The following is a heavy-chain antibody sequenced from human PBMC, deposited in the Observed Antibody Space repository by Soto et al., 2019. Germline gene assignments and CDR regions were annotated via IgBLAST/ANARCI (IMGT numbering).Heavy chain of an antibody. CDR1: GGIFSSYA. D-gene: IGHD6-6*01. CDR3: ARDKARGIAARQGLDY. Sequence: QVQLVQSGAEVKKPGSSVKVSCKASGGIFSSYAISWVRQASGQGLEWMGGIIPIFGTANYAQKFQGRVTITADESTSTAYMELSSLRSEDTAVYYCARDKARGIAARQGLDYWGQGTLVTVSS. CDR2: IIPIFGTA. V-gene: IGHV1-69*01. J-gene: IGHJ4*02.